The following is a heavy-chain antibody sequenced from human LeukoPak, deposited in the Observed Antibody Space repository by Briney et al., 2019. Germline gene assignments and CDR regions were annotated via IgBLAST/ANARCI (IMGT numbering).Heavy chain of an antibody. J-gene: IGHJ6*02. Sequence: GGSLRLSCAASGFAFSTYWMSWVRQAPGKGLEWVANTNQDGSAKYYVDSVKGRFTISRDNAKNSLYLQMNSLRAEDTAVYYCARGRYSYGYGMDVWGQGTTVTVSS. CDR2: TNQDGSAK. CDR1: GFAFSTYW. CDR3: ARGRYSYGYGMDV. D-gene: IGHD5-18*01. V-gene: IGHV3-7*01.